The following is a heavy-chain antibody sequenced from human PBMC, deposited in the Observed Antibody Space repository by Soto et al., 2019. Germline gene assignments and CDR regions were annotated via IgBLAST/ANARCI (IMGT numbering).Heavy chain of an antibody. V-gene: IGHV1-2*04. CDR2: INPNSGGT. CDR1: GYTFTGYY. CDR3: ARQDIVVVPAATSQAEYFRH. J-gene: IGHJ1*01. Sequence: ASVKVSCKASGYTFTGYYMHWVRQAPGQGLEWMGWINPNSGGTNYAQKFQGWVTMTRDTSISTAYMELSRLRSDDTAVYYCARQDIVVVPAATSQAEYFRHWGQDTLVTVSS. D-gene: IGHD2-2*01.